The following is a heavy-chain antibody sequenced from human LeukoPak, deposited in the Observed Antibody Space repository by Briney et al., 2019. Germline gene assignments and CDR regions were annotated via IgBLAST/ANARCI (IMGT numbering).Heavy chain of an antibody. J-gene: IGHJ4*01. D-gene: IGHD5-12*01. CDR2: IGISSGNT. V-gene: IGHV3-48*01. Sequence: GGSLRLSCAASGFNFIDYSMNWVRQAPGKGLEWISYIGISSGNTKYADSVKGRFTISRDKARNSLYLQMNSLRVEDTAMYYCARDHRYASDNWGHGTLVTVSS. CDR3: ARDHRYASDN. CDR1: GFNFIDYS.